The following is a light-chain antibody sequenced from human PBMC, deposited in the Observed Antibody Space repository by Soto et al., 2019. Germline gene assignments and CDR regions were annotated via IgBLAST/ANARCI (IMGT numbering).Light chain of an antibody. V-gene: IGLV2-14*03. J-gene: IGLJ2*01. CDR1: SSDVGGYNF. CDR2: DVS. Sequence: QSALTQPASVSGSPGQSITISCTGTSSDVGGYNFVCWFQQHPGKAPKLMIYDVSKRPSGVSNRFSGSKSGNTASLTISGLQAEDEADYYCTSWTSSSTLVFGGGTKLTVL. CDR3: TSWTSSSTLV.